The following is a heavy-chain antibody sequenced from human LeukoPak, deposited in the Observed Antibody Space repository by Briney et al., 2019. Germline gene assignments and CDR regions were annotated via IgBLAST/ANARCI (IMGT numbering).Heavy chain of an antibody. V-gene: IGHV3-21*01. CDR2: ISSSSSYI. D-gene: IGHD5-12*01. Sequence: GGSLRLSCAASRFTFSSYSMNWVRQAPGKGLEWVSSISSSSSYIYYADSVKGRFTISRDNAKNSLYLQMNSLRAEDTAVYYCARARSGYDFDYWGQGTLVTVSS. CDR3: ARARSGYDFDY. J-gene: IGHJ4*02. CDR1: RFTFSSYS.